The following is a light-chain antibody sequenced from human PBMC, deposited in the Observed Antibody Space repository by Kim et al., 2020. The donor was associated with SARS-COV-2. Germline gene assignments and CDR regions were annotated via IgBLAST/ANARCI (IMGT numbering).Light chain of an antibody. CDR1: KIGSKS. J-gene: IGLJ3*02. CDR2: YDS. Sequence: SYELTQPPSVSVPPGKTARITCGGNKIGSKSAHWYQQKPGQAPVLVIYYDSDRPSGIPERFSGSNSGNTATLTISRVEAGDEADYYCQVWDSSSDHPVFGGGTQLTVL. V-gene: IGLV3-21*04. CDR3: QVWDSSSDHPV.